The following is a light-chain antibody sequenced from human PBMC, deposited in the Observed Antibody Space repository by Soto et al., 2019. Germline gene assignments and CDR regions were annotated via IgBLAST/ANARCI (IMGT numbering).Light chain of an antibody. CDR2: ATS. CDR3: QQYNSYS. V-gene: IGKV3-11*01. CDR1: QSIGNY. J-gene: IGKJ1*01. Sequence: EVVLTQSPATLSLSPGEGATLSCRASQSIGNYLAWYQQKPGQAPRLLIYATSNRATGIPARFSGSGSGTEFTLTISSLQPDDFATYYCQQYNSYSFGQGTKVEIK.